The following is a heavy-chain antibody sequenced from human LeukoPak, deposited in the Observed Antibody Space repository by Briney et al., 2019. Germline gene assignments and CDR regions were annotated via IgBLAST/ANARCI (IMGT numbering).Heavy chain of an antibody. CDR1: GGSISSGGYS. J-gene: IGHJ5*02. D-gene: IGHD5-18*01. CDR2: IYYSGST. CDR3: ARGDERGYSYLYNWFDP. V-gene: IGHV4-31*03. Sequence: MASETLSLTCTVSGGSISSGGYSWSWIRQHPGKGLEWIGYIYYSGSTYYNPSLKSRVTISVDTSKNQFSLKLSSVTAADTAVYYCARGDERGYSYLYNWFDPWGQGTLVTVSS.